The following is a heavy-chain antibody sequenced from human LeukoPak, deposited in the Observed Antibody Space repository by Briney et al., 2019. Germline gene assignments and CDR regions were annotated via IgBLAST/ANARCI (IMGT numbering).Heavy chain of an antibody. CDR2: IYYSGST. V-gene: IGHV4-34*01. CDR3: ASGAVEMATIPNHFDY. CDR1: GGSFSGYY. J-gene: IGHJ4*02. Sequence: SETLSLTCAVYGGSFSGYYWSWIRQPPGKGLEWIGSIYYSGSTYYNPSLKSRVTISVDTSKNQFSLKLSSVTAADTAVYYCASGAVEMATIPNHFDYWGQGTLVTVSS. D-gene: IGHD5-12*01.